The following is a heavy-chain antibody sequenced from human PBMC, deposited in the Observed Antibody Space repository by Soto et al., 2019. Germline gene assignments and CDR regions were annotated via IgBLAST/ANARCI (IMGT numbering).Heavy chain of an antibody. CDR3: ARVDNGYCSGGSGCYHVGFDP. J-gene: IGHJ5*02. CDR2: ISAYNGNT. CDR1: GYTFTSYG. V-gene: IGHV1-18*01. Sequence: QVQLVQYGAEVKKPGASVKVSCKASGYTFTSYGISWVRQAPGQGLEWMGWISAYNGNTNYAQKLQGRVTMTTDTSTSTAYMEMRSLRSDDTALYYCARVDNGYCSGGSGCYHVGFDPWGQGTLFTVSS. D-gene: IGHD2-15*01.